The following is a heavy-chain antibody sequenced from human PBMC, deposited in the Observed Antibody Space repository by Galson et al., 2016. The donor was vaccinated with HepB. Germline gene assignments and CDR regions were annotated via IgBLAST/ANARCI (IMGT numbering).Heavy chain of an antibody. J-gene: IGHJ4*02. CDR2: IYHSGSS. CDR3: ASHKGWSYQNFYY. V-gene: IGHV4-39*01. CDR1: GGSISNTIYY. Sequence: SETLSLTCTVSGGSISNTIYYWGWIRQPPGKGLEWIGSIYHSGSSYYNPSLKSRVTISVDTSKNQFSLKLSSMTAADTAVYYCASHKGWSYQNFYYWGQGTLVTVSS. D-gene: IGHD1-26*01.